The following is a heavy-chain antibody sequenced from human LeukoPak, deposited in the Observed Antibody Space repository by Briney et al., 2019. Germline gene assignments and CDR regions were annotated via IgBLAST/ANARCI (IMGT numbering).Heavy chain of an antibody. CDR1: GFTVSSDY. J-gene: IGHJ3*02. CDR2: IYSSSIT. V-gene: IGHV3-53*04. Sequence: GGSLRLSCAASGFTVSSDYMSCVRQAPGKGLEWVSVIYSSSITSYADSVKGRFTISRHNSKNTLYLQMNSLRADDTAVYYCARGRGAANDAFDIWGQGTMVTVSS. D-gene: IGHD3-10*01. CDR3: ARGRGAANDAFDI.